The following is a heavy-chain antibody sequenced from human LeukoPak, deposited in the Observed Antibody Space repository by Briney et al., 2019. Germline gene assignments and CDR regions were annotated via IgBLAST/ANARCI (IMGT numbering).Heavy chain of an antibody. D-gene: IGHD5-18*01. CDR3: ARVGTDSPWLWDY. CDR1: GFTLTTYW. CDR2: IKQDGSEK. J-gene: IGHJ4*02. Sequence: PGGSLRLSCAASGFTLTTYWMSWVRQAPGKGLEWVANIKQDGSEKYYVDSVKGRFTISRDNAKNSLYLQMNSLRADDTAVYYCARVGTDSPWLWDYWGQGTLVTVSS. V-gene: IGHV3-7*01.